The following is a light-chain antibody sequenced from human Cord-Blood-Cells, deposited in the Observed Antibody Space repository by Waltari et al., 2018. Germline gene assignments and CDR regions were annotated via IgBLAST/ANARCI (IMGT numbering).Light chain of an antibody. V-gene: IGLV1-44*01. CDR3: SSYTSSSTRV. Sequence: QSVLTQPPSASGTPGQRVTISCSGSSSNIGSNTVNWYQQLPGPAPKLLIYSNNQRPSGVPDRFSGSKSGTSASLAISGLQSEDEADYYCSSYTSSSTRVFGGGTKLTVL. CDR1: SSNIGSNT. CDR2: SNN. J-gene: IGLJ3*02.